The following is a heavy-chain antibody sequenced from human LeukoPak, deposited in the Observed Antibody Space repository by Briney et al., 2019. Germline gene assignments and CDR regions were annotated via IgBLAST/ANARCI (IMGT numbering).Heavy chain of an antibody. Sequence: GESLQISCKGSGYSFTNYWIDWVRQMPGKGLEWMGIIYPGDSDTRYSPSFQGQVTISADKSISTAYLQWSSLKASDTAMYYCARQYCSSTSCYVDYWGQGTLVTVSS. CDR3: ARQYCSSTSCYVDY. J-gene: IGHJ4*02. CDR1: GYSFTNYW. V-gene: IGHV5-51*01. CDR2: IYPGDSDT. D-gene: IGHD2-2*01.